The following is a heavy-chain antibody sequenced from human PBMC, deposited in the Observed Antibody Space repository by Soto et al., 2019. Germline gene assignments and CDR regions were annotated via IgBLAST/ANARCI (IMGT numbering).Heavy chain of an antibody. CDR1: GGTFSSYA. CDR3: ALGYWSGGSCDRGFDP. Sequence: QVQLVQSGAEVKKPGSSVKVSCKASGGTFSSYAISWVRQAPGQGLEWMGGSIPIFGTANYAQKFQGRVTITADESTSTAYMELSSLRSEDTAVYYGALGYWSGGSCDRGFDPWGQGTLVTVSS. CDR2: SIPIFGTA. D-gene: IGHD2-15*01. J-gene: IGHJ5*02. V-gene: IGHV1-69*12.